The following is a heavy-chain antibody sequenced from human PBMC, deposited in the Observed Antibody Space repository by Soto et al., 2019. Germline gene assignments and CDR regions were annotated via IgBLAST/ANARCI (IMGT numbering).Heavy chain of an antibody. Sequence: QVQLVQSGDEVKKPGASVKVSCKASGYIFVNYGIAWVRQAPGQGLEWMGWISPYTGNTHSATQVQGRLTMTTDTXXSTASMDLGSLTSDDTAVYYCVMVDNYVTPTPQDVWGQGTTVTVSS. J-gene: IGHJ6*02. CDR2: ISPYTGNT. V-gene: IGHV1-18*01. CDR1: GYIFVNYG. CDR3: VMVDNYVTPTPQDV. D-gene: IGHD3-16*01.